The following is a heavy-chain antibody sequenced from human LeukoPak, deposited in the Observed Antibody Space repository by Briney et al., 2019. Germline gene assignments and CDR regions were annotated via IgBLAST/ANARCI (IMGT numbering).Heavy chain of an antibody. D-gene: IGHD1-26*01. Sequence: PSETLSLTCTVSGGSISSSSYYWTWIRQPAGKGLEWIGRFYSTGSTNYNPSLKSRVTMSVDTSKNQFSLKLSSVTAADTAVYYCARDQYSGSLDYWGQGTIVTVSS. V-gene: IGHV4-61*02. J-gene: IGHJ4*01. CDR3: ARDQYSGSLDY. CDR1: GGSISSSSYY. CDR2: FYSTGST.